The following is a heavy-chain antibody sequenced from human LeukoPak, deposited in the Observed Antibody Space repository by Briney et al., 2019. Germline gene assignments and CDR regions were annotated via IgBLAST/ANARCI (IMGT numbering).Heavy chain of an antibody. CDR1: GFSLSTSGMR. Sequence: SGPALVKPTQTLTLTCTFSGFSLSTSGMRVSWIRQPPGKALEWLARIDWDDDKFYSTSLKTRLTISKDTSKNQVVLTMTNMDPVDTATYYCATGSTNADYGMDVWGKGTTVTVSS. CDR3: ATGSTNADYGMDV. CDR2: IDWDDDK. V-gene: IGHV2-70*04. J-gene: IGHJ6*04. D-gene: IGHD2-2*01.